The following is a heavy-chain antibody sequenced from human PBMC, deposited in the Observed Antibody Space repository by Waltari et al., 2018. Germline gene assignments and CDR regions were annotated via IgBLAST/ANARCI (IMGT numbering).Heavy chain of an antibody. D-gene: IGHD6-19*01. J-gene: IGHJ5*01. CDR1: EFPFNNDW. Sequence: EVQLVESGGGLVQPGGSLRLSCAASEFPFNNDWLHWVRQAPGKGLVWVSRISSDGRNTAYADSVKGRFTISRDNAKNTLYLQMNSLRAEDTAVYYCARVRYSGGWSDCWGQGTLVTVSS. CDR3: ARVRYSGGWSDC. V-gene: IGHV3-74*01. CDR2: ISSDGRNT.